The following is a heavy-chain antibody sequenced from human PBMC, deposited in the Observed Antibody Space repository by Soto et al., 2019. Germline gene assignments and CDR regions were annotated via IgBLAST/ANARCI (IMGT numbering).Heavy chain of an antibody. V-gene: IGHV1-18*01. CDR1: GYTFTSYG. CDR3: ARGLTYYYDSSGYYFDY. J-gene: IGHJ4*02. CDR2: ISAYNGNT. D-gene: IGHD3-22*01. Sequence: ASVMVSCKASGYTFTSYGISLVRQAPGQGLEWMGWISAYNGNTNYAQKLQGRVTMTTDTSTSTAYMELRSLRSDDTAVYYCARGLTYYYDSSGYYFDYWGLGTLVTVSS.